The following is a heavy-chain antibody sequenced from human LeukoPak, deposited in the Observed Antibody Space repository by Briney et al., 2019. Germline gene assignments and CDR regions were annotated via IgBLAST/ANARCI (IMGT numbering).Heavy chain of an antibody. J-gene: IGHJ5*02. D-gene: IGHD3-10*01. CDR1: GGSISSYY. V-gene: IGHV4-4*07. CDR2: IYITGST. CDR3: ARDKYYGSGNYGKYNWFDP. Sequence: SETLSLTCTVSGGSISSYYWSWIRRPAGKGLEWIGHIYITGSTNYNPSLKSRVTMSVDTSKNQFSLKLSSVTAADTAVYYCARDKYYGSGNYGKYNWFDPWGQGTLVTVSS.